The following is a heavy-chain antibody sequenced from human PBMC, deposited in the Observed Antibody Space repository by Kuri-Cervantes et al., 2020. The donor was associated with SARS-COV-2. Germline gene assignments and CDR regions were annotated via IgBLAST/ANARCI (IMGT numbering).Heavy chain of an antibody. J-gene: IGHJ4*02. V-gene: IGHV3-30*02. Sequence: GESLKISCAASGFTFSSYGMHWVRQAPGKGLEWVAFIRYDGSNKYYADSVKGRFTISRDNAKNSLYLQMNSLRAEDTAVYYCAGTYDFWSGYSDFDYWGQGTLVTVSS. CDR3: AGTYDFWSGYSDFDY. D-gene: IGHD3-3*01. CDR1: GFTFSSYG. CDR2: IRYDGSNK.